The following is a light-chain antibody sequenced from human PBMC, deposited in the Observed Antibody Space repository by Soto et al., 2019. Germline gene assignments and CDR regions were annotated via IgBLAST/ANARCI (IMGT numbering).Light chain of an antibody. CDR3: CSYAGSSTYV. CDR2: EVS. Sequence: QSVLTHPASVSGSPGQSITISCTGTSSDVGSYNLVSWYQQHPGKAPKLMIYEVSKRPSGVSNRFSGSKSGNTASLTISGFQAEDEADYYCCSYAGSSTYVFGTGTKVTVL. J-gene: IGLJ1*01. CDR1: SSDVGSYNL. V-gene: IGLV2-23*02.